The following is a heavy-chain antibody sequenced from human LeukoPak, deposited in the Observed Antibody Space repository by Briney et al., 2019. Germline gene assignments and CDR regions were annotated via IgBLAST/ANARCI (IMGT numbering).Heavy chain of an antibody. CDR3: TRELWPADY. Sequence: GGSLRLSCEGSGFTFSDYWMGWVRQAPGKGLERVANIIKDGSDKYYVDSVKGRFSISRDNAKNSVYLQMSGLRVEDTAVYYCTRELWPADYWGQGILVTVSS. V-gene: IGHV3-7*01. D-gene: IGHD3-16*01. CDR2: IIKDGSDK. CDR1: GFTFSDYW. J-gene: IGHJ4*02.